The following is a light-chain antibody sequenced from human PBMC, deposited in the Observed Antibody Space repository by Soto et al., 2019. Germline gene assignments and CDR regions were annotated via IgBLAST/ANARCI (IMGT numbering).Light chain of an antibody. CDR2: GAS. CDR3: QQYGRSPFT. CDR1: QSVSSY. V-gene: IGKV3-20*01. J-gene: IGKJ3*01. Sequence: EIVLTQSPATLSLSPGERATLSCRASQSVSSYLAWYQQKPGQAPRLLIYGASSRATGVPDRFSASGSGTDFTLTISRLEPEDFAVYYCQQYGRSPFTFGPGTKVDI.